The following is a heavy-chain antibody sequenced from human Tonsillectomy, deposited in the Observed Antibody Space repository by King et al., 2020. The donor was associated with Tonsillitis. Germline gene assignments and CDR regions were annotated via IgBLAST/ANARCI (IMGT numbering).Heavy chain of an antibody. J-gene: IGHJ4*02. V-gene: IGHV3-30*18. Sequence: VQLVESGGGVVQPGRSLRLSCAASGFTFSSYGMHWVRQAPGKGLEWVAVISYDGSNKYYADSVKGRFTISRDNSKNTLYLQMNSLRAEDTAVYYCAKDHSSNFDYWGQGILVTVSS. CDR1: GFTFSSYG. CDR2: ISYDGSNK. D-gene: IGHD6-13*01. CDR3: AKDHSSNFDY.